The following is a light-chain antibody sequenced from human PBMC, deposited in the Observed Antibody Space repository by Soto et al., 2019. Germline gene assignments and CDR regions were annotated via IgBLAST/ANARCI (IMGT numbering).Light chain of an antibody. CDR2: AAS. J-gene: IGKJ2*01. Sequence: AIQMTQSPSSLSASVGDRATITCRASQGIRNDLGWYQQKPGKAPKLPIYAASSLQSGVPSRFSGSGSGTDFTLTISSLQPEDFATYYCLKDYNYPYTFGQGTRLEMK. V-gene: IGKV1-6*01. CDR1: QGIRND. CDR3: LKDYNYPYT.